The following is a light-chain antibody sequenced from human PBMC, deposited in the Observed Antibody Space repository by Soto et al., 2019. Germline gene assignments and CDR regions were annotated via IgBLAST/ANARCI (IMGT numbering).Light chain of an antibody. V-gene: IGKV4-1*01. CDR1: QSVLYSPNNKNY. J-gene: IGKJ1*01. CDR2: WAS. Sequence: DIVMTQSPDSLAVSLGERASIDCKSSQSVLYSPNNKNYLAWYQQKPGQPPKLLVYWASTRESGVPDRFSGSGSGTDLTLTINSPQSEDVAVYYCQQYHSPPQTFGQGTKVEIK. CDR3: QQYHSPPQT.